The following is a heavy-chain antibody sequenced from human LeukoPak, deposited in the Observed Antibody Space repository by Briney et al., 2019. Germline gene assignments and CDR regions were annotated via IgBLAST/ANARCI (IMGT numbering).Heavy chain of an antibody. CDR2: IYYSGST. CDR3: ARGGEVVAATEYYFDY. V-gene: IGHV4-59*01. CDR1: GGSFSSYY. D-gene: IGHD2-15*01. J-gene: IGHJ4*02. Sequence: PSETLSLTCAVYGGSFSSYYWSWIRQPPGKGLEWIGYIYYSGSTNYNPSLKSRVTISVDTSKNQFSLKLSSVTAADTAVYYCARGGEVVAATEYYFDYWGQGTLVTVSS.